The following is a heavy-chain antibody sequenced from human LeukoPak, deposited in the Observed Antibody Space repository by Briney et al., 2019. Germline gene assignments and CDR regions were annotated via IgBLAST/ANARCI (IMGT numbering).Heavy chain of an antibody. CDR2: ISSSSSTI. Sequence: GGSLRLSCAASGFTFSSYSMNWVRQAPGKGLEWVSYISSSSSTIYYADSVKGRFTISRDNAKNSLYLQMNSLRAEDTAVYYCARDKKRYSRSWGDDNWFDPWGQGTLVTVSS. D-gene: IGHD6-13*01. CDR3: ARDKKRYSRSWGDDNWFDP. V-gene: IGHV3-48*01. CDR1: GFTFSSYS. J-gene: IGHJ5*02.